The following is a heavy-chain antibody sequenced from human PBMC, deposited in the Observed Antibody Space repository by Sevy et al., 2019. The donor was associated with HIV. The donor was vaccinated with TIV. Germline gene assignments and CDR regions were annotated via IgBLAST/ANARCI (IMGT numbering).Heavy chain of an antibody. V-gene: IGHV1-8*01. CDR3: ARGRGIAVAGIY. CDR1: GYTFTSYD. J-gene: IGHJ4*02. CDR2: MNPNSGNT. Sequence: ASVKVSCKASGYTFTSYDINWVRQATGQGLAWMGWMNPNSGNTGYAQKFQGRVTMTRNTSISTAYMELSSLRSEDTAVYYCARGRGIAVAGIYWGQGTLVTVSS. D-gene: IGHD6-19*01.